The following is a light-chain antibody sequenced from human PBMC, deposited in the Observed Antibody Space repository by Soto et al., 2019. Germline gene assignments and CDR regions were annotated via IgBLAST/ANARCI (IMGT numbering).Light chain of an antibody. CDR1: QNINSY. Sequence: IQMTQSPWSVSASVGDKVTLTCRTSQNINSYLSWYQQKPGKAPRLLIYGASSLQVGVPSRFIGSGSGTDFTLTITSLQPEDFATYYCQQSYYNPTFGQGTKVDIK. CDR3: QQSYYNPT. V-gene: IGKV1-39*01. J-gene: IGKJ1*01. CDR2: GAS.